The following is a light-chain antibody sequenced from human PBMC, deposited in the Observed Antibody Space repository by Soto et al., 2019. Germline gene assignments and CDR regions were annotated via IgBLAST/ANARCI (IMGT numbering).Light chain of an antibody. Sequence: EVVLTQSPATLSLSPGERASLSCRASQSVSSNLAWYQQKPGQAPSLLIYGASTRATGTPARFSGSGSGTDFTLTICRLEPEDFAVYYCQQRSNWPWTCGQGTKVDIK. CDR2: GAS. J-gene: IGKJ1*01. CDR1: QSVSSN. CDR3: QQRSNWPWT. V-gene: IGKV3-11*01.